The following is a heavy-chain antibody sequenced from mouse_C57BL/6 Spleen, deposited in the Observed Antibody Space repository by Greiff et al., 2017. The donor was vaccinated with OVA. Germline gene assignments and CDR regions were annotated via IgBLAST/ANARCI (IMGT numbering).Heavy chain of an antibody. CDR1: GFSLSTSGMG. CDR3: ARREGSYAWFAY. V-gene: IGHV8-12*01. Sequence: QVTLKVSGPGLLQSSQTLSLTCSFSGFSLSTSGMGVSWIRQPSGKGLEWLAHIYWDDDKRYNPSLKSRLTISKDTSRNQVFLKITSVDTADTATYYCARREGSYAWFAYWGQGTLVTVSA. CDR2: IYWDDDK. D-gene: IGHD1-1*01. J-gene: IGHJ3*01.